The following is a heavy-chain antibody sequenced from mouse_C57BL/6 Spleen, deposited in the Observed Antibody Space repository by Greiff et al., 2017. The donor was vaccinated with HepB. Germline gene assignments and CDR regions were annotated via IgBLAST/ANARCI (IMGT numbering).Heavy chain of an antibody. CDR2: FYPGSGSI. D-gene: IGHD1-1*01. J-gene: IGHJ2*01. CDR1: GYTFTEYT. V-gene: IGHV1-62-2*01. CDR3: ARHEGYYVSSLYYFDY. Sequence: QVQLKQSGAELVKPGASVKLSCKASGYTFTEYTIHWVKQRSGQGLEWIGWFYPGSGSIKYNEKFKDKATLTADKSSSTVYMELSRLTSEDSAVYFCARHEGYYVSSLYYFDYWGQGTTLTVSS.